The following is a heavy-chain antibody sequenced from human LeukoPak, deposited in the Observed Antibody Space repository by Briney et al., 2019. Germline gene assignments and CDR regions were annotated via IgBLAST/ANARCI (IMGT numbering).Heavy chain of an antibody. D-gene: IGHD3-10*01. V-gene: IGHV1-18*04. Sequence: GASVKVSCKASGYTFTSYGISWVRLDPGQGLEWMGWISAYNGNTNYAQKLQGKVTMTTDTSTSTAYMELRSLRSDDTAVYSCAREKYYYGSGSSYYFDYWGQGTLVTVSS. CDR2: ISAYNGNT. CDR1: GYTFTSYG. CDR3: AREKYYYGSGSSYYFDY. J-gene: IGHJ4*02.